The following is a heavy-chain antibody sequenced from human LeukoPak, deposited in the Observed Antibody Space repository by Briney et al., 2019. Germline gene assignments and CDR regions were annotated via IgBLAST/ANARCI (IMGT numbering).Heavy chain of an antibody. Sequence: PSETLSLTCTVSGYSISSGYYWGWIRQPPGKGLEWIGSIYHSGSTYYNPSLKSRVTMSVDTSRNQFSLELNSVTAADTAVYYCARDYYYGSGSYYRSDDAFDIWGQGTIVTVSS. D-gene: IGHD3-10*01. CDR2: IYHSGST. J-gene: IGHJ3*02. CDR1: GYSISSGYY. CDR3: ARDYYYGSGSYYRSDDAFDI. V-gene: IGHV4-38-2*02.